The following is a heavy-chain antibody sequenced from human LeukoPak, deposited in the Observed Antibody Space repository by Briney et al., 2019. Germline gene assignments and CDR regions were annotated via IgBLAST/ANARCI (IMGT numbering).Heavy chain of an antibody. Sequence: PSETLSLTCAVYGGSFSGYYWSWIRQPPGKGLEWIGEINHSGSTNYNPSLKSRVTISVDTSKNQFSLKLSSVTAADTAVYYCARDHYQYMDVWGKGTTVTVS. CDR3: ARDHYQYMDV. CDR2: INHSGST. J-gene: IGHJ6*03. V-gene: IGHV4-34*01. CDR1: GGSFSGYY.